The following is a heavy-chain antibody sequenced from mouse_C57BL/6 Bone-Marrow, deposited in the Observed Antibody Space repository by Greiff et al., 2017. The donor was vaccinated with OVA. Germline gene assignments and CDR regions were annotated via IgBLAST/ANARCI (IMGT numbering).Heavy chain of an antibody. CDR2: IDPEDGDT. D-gene: IGHD1-3*01. V-gene: IGHV14-1*01. CDR1: GFNFTDYY. Sequence: EVKLQESGAELVRPGASVKLSCTASGFNFTDYYMHWVKQRPEQGLEWIGRIDPEDGDTEYAPKFQGKATMTADTSSNTAYMQLSSLTSEDTAVYYCATRLAEWYYFDYWGQGTTLTVSS. CDR3: ATRLAEWYYFDY. J-gene: IGHJ2*01.